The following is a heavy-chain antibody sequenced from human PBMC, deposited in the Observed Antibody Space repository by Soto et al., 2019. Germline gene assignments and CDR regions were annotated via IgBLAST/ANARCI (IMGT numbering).Heavy chain of an antibody. Sequence: QVQMVQSGAEVKKTGASVKVSCKTSGYTFPTFGINRVRHAPGQGLEWMGCLTAYDGKRNFAQKFQDRLTMTMDISTGTGYMELSGLRSDDTAVYCCARGLTYGDFDYWGRGTQVAVSS. CDR2: LTAYDGKR. D-gene: IGHD3-10*01. CDR3: ARGLTYGDFDY. J-gene: IGHJ4*02. CDR1: GYTFPTFG. V-gene: IGHV1-18*01.